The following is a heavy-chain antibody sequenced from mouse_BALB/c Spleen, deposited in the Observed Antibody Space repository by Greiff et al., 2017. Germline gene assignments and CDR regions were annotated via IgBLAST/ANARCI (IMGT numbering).Heavy chain of an antibody. Sequence: EVQVVESGGDLVKPGGSLKLSCAASGFTFSSYGMSWVRQTPDKRLEWVATISSGGSYTYYPDSVKGRFTISRDNAKNTLYLQMSSLKSEDTAMYYCARGVSTMITTEGSYAMDYWGQGTSVTVSS. CDR3: ARGVSTMITTEGSYAMDY. CDR1: GFTFSSYG. CDR2: ISSGGSYT. J-gene: IGHJ4*01. V-gene: IGHV5-6*01. D-gene: IGHD2-4*01.